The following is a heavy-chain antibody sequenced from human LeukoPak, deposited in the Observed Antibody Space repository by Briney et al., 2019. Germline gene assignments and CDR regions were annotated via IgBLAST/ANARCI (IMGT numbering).Heavy chain of an antibody. CDR1: GGTFSSYA. CDR3: ARDFWSGYYLTVNWFDP. D-gene: IGHD3-3*01. Sequence: ASVKVSCKASGGTFSSYAISWVRQAPGQGLEWMGWISAYNGNTNYAQKLQGRVTMTTDTSTSTAYMELRSLRSDDTAVYYCARDFWSGYYLTVNWFDPWGQGTLVTVSS. CDR2: ISAYNGNT. J-gene: IGHJ5*02. V-gene: IGHV1-18*01.